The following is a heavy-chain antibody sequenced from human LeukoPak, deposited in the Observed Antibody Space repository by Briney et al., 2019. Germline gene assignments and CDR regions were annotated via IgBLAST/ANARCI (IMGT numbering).Heavy chain of an antibody. D-gene: IGHD3-10*01. Sequence: SQTLSLTCSVTGGSISSGDYYWTWIRQPPGKGLEWIAYIYYSRSAEYNLSLQSRATISVDTSKNQFFLKLRSVTAADTAVYYCARRQYYYGSGSMDVWGKGTMVTISS. CDR2: IYYSRSA. CDR1: GGSISSGDYY. J-gene: IGHJ6*03. V-gene: IGHV4-30-4*08. CDR3: ARRQYYYGSGSMDV.